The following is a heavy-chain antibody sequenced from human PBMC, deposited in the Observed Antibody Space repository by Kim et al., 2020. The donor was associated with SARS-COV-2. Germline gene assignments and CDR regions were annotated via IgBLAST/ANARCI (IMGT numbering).Heavy chain of an antibody. CDR3: ARDGGDVTTVAEIDY. Sequence: GGSLRLSCAASGFTFSSYGMHWVRQAPGKGLEWVAVIWYDGSNKYYADSVKGRFTISRDNSKNTLYLQINSLRAADTAVHYCARDGGDVTTVAEIDYWGQGTLVAVSS. CDR1: GFTFSSYG. J-gene: IGHJ4*02. D-gene: IGHD4-17*01. V-gene: IGHV3-33*01. CDR2: IWYDGSNK.